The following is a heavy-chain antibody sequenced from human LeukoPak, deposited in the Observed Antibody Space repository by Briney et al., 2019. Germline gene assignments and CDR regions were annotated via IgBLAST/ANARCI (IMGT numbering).Heavy chain of an antibody. CDR3: ARAIRSPRSLYFDY. Sequence: SETLSLTCTVSAGSISSYYWSLIRQPPGKGLEWIGYIYYSGSTNYNPSLKSRVTITVDTSKNQFSLKLSSVTAADTAVYYCARAIRSPRSLYFDYWGQGTLVTVSS. V-gene: IGHV4-59*01. CDR2: IYYSGST. CDR1: AGSISSYY. J-gene: IGHJ4*02. D-gene: IGHD4-17*01.